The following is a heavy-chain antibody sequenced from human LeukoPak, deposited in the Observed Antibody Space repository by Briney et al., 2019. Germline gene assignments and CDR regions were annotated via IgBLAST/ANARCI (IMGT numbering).Heavy chain of an antibody. CDR2: ISGAGGSI. Sequence: PGGSLRLSCAASGFTFSTYAMTWVRQAPGKGLEWVSGISGAGGSIYYADSVKGRFTISRDNSKNTLYLQMNSLRAEDTAVYYCAKDKAMTSSSWFHGFDYWGQGTLVTVSS. V-gene: IGHV3-23*01. CDR3: AKDKAMTSSSWFHGFDY. CDR1: GFTFSTYA. J-gene: IGHJ4*02. D-gene: IGHD6-13*01.